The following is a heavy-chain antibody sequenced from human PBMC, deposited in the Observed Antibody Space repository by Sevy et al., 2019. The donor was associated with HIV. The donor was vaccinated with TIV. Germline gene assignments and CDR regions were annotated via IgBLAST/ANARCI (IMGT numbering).Heavy chain of an antibody. D-gene: IGHD3-9*01. J-gene: IGHJ2*01. CDR1: GFTFSNHG. V-gene: IGHV3-13*01. Sequence: GGSLRLSCAASGFTFSNHGMHWVRQVTGQGLEWVSAIGADGATYYPDSMKGRLTISSGNAKNSLYLQMNSLSDGDTAGYYCAREAQTGYFWYFDFWGRGTLVTVSS. CDR3: AREAQTGYFWYFDF. CDR2: IGADGAT.